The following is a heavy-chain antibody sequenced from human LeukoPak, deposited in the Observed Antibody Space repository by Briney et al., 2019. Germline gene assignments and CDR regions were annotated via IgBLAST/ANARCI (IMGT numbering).Heavy chain of an antibody. CDR1: GFTFSSYS. D-gene: IGHD1-20*01. CDR2: ISSSSSYI. J-gene: IGHJ3*02. V-gene: IGHV3-21*01. Sequence: GGSLRLSCAASGFTFSSYSMNWVRQAPGKGLEWVSSISSSSSYIYYADSVKGRFTISRDNAKNSLYLQVNSLRAEDTAVYYCARLYNWNDEGAFDIWGQGTMVTVSS. CDR3: ARLYNWNDEGAFDI.